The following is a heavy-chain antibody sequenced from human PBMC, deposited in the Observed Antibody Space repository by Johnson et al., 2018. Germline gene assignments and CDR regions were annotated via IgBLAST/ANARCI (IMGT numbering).Heavy chain of an antibody. Sequence: VQLVESGGDLVQPGRSLRLSCTASGFTFGDYGMSWFSQTPGKGLEWVGFIRSKPFGGTTEYVASVRDRFTISRNDTKSIVYLQMNSLKTDDTAVYYCTRGDNYGDYVAFDYWGQGTLVTVSS. CDR3: TRGDNYGDYVAFDY. V-gene: IGHV3-49*03. CDR2: IRSKPFGGTT. CDR1: GFTFGDYG. J-gene: IGHJ4*02. D-gene: IGHD4-17*01.